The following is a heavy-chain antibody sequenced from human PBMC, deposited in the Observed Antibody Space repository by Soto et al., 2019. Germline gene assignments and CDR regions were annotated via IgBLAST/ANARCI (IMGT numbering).Heavy chain of an antibody. CDR1: GFTFSSYS. D-gene: IGHD6-19*01. CDR2: ISSSSSTI. V-gene: IGHV3-48*01. J-gene: IGHJ5*02. CDR3: ARDGGQWLNWFDP. Sequence: EVQLVESGGGLVQPGGSLRLSCAASGFTFSSYSMNWVRQAPGKGLEWVSYISSSSSTIYYADSVKGRFTISRDSAKNSLYLQMNSLRAEDTAVYYCARDGGQWLNWFDPWGQGTRVTVSS.